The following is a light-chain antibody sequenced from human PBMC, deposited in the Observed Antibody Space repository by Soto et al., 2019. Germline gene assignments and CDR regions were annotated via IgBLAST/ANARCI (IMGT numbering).Light chain of an antibody. V-gene: IGKV1-39*01. J-gene: IGKJ1*01. CDR3: HQTYSSPWT. CDR2: AAS. Sequence: DIQMTQSPSSLSASVGDRITITCRASQSISTYVNWYQQQPGKAPKLLIYAASSLQIGVPSRFSGSGSGTDFTLTMSKLQTEDFATYSGHQTYSSPWTFGQGTKVEVK. CDR1: QSISTY.